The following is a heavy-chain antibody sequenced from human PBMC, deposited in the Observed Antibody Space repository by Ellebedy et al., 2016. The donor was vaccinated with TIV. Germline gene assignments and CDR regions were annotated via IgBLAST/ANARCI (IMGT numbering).Heavy chain of an antibody. CDR1: GGSISSSSYY. CDR3: ARHEAPYYDILTGYRVTYWYFDL. Sequence: SETLSLTCTVSGGSISSSSYYWGWIRQPPGKGLEWIGSIYYSGSTYYNPSLKSRVTISVDTSKNQFSLKLSSVTAADTAVYYCARHEAPYYDILTGYRVTYWYFDLWGRGTLVTVSS. D-gene: IGHD3-9*01. V-gene: IGHV4-39*01. J-gene: IGHJ2*01. CDR2: IYYSGST.